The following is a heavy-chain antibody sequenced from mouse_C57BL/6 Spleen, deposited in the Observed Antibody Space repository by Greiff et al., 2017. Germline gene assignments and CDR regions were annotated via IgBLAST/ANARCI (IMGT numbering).Heavy chain of an antibody. CDR3: ARQVLYYAMDY. J-gene: IGHJ4*01. CDR2: INPSNGGT. V-gene: IGHV1-53*01. CDR1: GYTFTSYW. Sequence: QVQLQQPGTELVKPGASVKLSCKASGYTFTSYWMPWWKQRPGQGLEWMGNINPSNGGTNYNEKFKSKATLTVDKSSSTAYMQLSSLTSEDSAVYYCARQVLYYAMDYWGQGTSVTVSS.